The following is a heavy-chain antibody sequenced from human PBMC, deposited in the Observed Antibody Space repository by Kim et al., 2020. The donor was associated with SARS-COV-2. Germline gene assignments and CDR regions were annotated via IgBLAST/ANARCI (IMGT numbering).Heavy chain of an antibody. Sequence: GGSLRLSCVASGFTFSSYWMHWVRQAPGKGLVWVSRVNSDGSSTNYADSVKGRFTISRDNARNTLYLQMNRMRAEDTAVYYCASLSTGYVWDKFDYWGHGALGTVSS. V-gene: IGHV3-74*01. CDR2: VNSDGSST. CDR3: ASLSTGYVWDKFDY. J-gene: IGHJ4*03. D-gene: IGHD3-16*01. CDR1: GFTFSSYW.